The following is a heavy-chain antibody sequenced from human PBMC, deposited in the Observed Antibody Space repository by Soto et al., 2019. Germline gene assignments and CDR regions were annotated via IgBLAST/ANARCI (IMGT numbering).Heavy chain of an antibody. V-gene: IGHV1-46*01. CDR2: INPSGGST. D-gene: IGHD2-21*02. CDR1: GYTFTSYY. J-gene: IGHJ4*02. CDR3: ARDHGYCGGDCYSLFDY. Sequence: ASVKVSCKASGYTFTSYYIHWVRQAPGQGLEWMGIINPSGGSTSYAQKFQGRVTMTRDTSTSTVYMELSSLRSEDTAVYYCARDHGYCGGDCYSLFDYWGQGTLVTVSS.